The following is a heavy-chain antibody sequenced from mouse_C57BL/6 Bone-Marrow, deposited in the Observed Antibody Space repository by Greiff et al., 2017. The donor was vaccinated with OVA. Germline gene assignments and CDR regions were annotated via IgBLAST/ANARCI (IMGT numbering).Heavy chain of an antibody. D-gene: IGHD1-1*01. Sequence: VQLQESGAELARPGASVKLSCKASGYTFTSYGISWVKQRTGPGLEWIGEIYPRSGNPYYNEKFKGKATLTADKSSSTAYMALRSLTSEDSAVYCGARWLITADRWYFDVWGTGTTVTVSS. J-gene: IGHJ1*03. CDR3: ARWLITADRWYFDV. CDR2: IYPRSGNP. V-gene: IGHV1-81*01. CDR1: GYTFTSYG.